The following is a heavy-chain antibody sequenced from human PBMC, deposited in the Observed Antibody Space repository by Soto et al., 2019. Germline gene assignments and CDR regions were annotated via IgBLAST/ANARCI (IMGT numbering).Heavy chain of an antibody. D-gene: IGHD2-2*01. CDR2: IWYDGSNK. V-gene: IGHV3-33*01. J-gene: IGHJ6*02. CDR3: ARDADIVVVPAAYYYYYYGMDV. CDR1: GFTFSSYG. Sequence: LRLSCAASGFTFSSYGMHWVRQAPGKGLEWVAVIWYDGSNKYYADSVKGRFTISRDNSKNTLYLQMNSLRAEDTAVYYCARDADIVVVPAAYYYYYYGMDVWGQGTTVTVSS.